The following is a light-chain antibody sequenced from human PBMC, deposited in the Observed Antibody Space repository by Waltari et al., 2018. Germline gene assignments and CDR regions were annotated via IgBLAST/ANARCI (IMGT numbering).Light chain of an antibody. Sequence: DIQMTQSPSSLSASVGDRVTITCRASQGISNWLAWYQQKPGKAPKSLLYGASNLQSGAPSRFSGSGSGTDFTLTITNVQTEDFATYYCQQYDNYPITFGQGTRLEIK. CDR3: QQYDNYPIT. CDR2: GAS. J-gene: IGKJ5*01. CDR1: QGISNW. V-gene: IGKV1D-16*01.